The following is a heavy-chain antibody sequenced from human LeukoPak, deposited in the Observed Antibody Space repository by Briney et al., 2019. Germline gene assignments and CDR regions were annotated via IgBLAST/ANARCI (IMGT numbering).Heavy chain of an antibody. CDR3: ATGYAIRGVIRGGLLDV. V-gene: IGHV1-24*01. CDR2: FDPEDGET. J-gene: IGHJ6*04. D-gene: IGHD3-10*01. Sequence: ASVKVSCKVSGYTLTELSMHWVRQAPGKGLEWMGGFDPEDGETIYAQEFQGRVTMTEDTSTDTAYMELSSLRSEDAAVYYCATGYAIRGVIRGGLLDVWGKGTTVTVSS. CDR1: GYTLTELS.